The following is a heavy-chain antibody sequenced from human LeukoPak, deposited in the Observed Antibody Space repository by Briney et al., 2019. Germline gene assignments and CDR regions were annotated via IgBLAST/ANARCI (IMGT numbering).Heavy chain of an antibody. Sequence: PSETLSLTCTVSGGSISSGGYYWSWIRQHPGKGLEWIGYIYYSGSTYYNPSPKSRVTISVDTSKNQFSLKLSSVTAADTAVYYCATRIYGDYAYFDYWGQGTLVTVSS. D-gene: IGHD4-17*01. CDR3: ATRIYGDYAYFDY. CDR1: GGSISSGGYY. V-gene: IGHV4-31*03. CDR2: IYYSGST. J-gene: IGHJ4*02.